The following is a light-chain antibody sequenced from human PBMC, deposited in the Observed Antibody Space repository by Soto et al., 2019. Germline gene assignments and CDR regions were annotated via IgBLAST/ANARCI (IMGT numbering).Light chain of an antibody. Sequence: QSALTQPPSVSGSPGQTITISCTGSTTDIGGYNYVYWYQQHPGTAPKLFIYDDSYRPSGISDRFSGSKSGTSASLTISGVEDEDDSDYYCSSYGASSSLFGGGTQLTVL. CDR2: DDS. J-gene: IGLJ7*01. CDR1: TTDIGGYNY. CDR3: SSYGASSSL. V-gene: IGLV2-14*03.